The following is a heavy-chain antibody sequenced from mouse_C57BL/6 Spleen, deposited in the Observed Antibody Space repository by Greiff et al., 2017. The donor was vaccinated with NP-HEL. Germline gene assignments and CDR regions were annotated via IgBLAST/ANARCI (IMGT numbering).Heavy chain of an antibody. CDR1: GFTFSSYT. V-gene: IGHV5-9*01. J-gene: IGHJ4*01. Sequence: EVQVVESGGGLVKPGGSLKLSCAASGFTFSSYTMSWVRQTPEKRLEWVATISGGGGNTYYPDSVKGRFTISRDNAKNTLYLQMSSLRSEDTALYYCASHYSNRAMDYWGQGTSVTVSS. D-gene: IGHD2-5*01. CDR2: ISGGGGNT. CDR3: ASHYSNRAMDY.